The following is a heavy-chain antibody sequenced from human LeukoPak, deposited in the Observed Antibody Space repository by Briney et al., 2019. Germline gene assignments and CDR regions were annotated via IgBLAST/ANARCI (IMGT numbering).Heavy chain of an antibody. CDR3: ARDRRFGELPGDY. J-gene: IGHJ4*02. CDR1: GYTFTGYD. Sequence: ASVKVSCKASGYTFTGYDMHWVRQAPGQGLEWMGWINPNSGGTNYAQKFQGGATMTRDTSISTAYMELSRLRSDDTAVYYCARDRRFGELPGDYWGQGTLVTVSS. CDR2: INPNSGGT. D-gene: IGHD3-10*01. V-gene: IGHV1-2*02.